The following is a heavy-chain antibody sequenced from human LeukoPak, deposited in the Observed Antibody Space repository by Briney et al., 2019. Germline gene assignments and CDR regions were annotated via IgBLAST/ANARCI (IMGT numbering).Heavy chain of an antibody. D-gene: IGHD2-15*01. V-gene: IGHV3-23*01. J-gene: IGHJ4*02. CDR1: GFTLSRNA. CDR3: AKDLSWWAAADY. CDR2: VGSDEKT. Sequence: PGGSLRLSCAASGFTLSRNAMSWVRQSPGRGLEWVSGVGSDEKTHYTDSVRGRFTIFRVNSKNTLYLQMNSLRVEDTAIYYCAKDLSWWAAADYWGQGALVNVAS.